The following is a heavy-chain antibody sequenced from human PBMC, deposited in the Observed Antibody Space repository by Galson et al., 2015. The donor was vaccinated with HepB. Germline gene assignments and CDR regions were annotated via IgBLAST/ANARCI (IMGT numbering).Heavy chain of an antibody. CDR2: ISSSSSTI. CDR3: ARDLGGYCSGGSCYLFPGMDV. D-gene: IGHD2-15*01. J-gene: IGHJ6*02. CDR1: GFTFSSYS. V-gene: IGHV3-48*01. Sequence: SLRLSCAASGFTFSSYSMNWVRQAPGKGLEWVSYISSSSSTIYYADSVKGRFTISRDNAKNSLYLQMNSLRAEDTAAYYCARDLGGYCSGGSCYLFPGMDVWGQGTTVTVSS.